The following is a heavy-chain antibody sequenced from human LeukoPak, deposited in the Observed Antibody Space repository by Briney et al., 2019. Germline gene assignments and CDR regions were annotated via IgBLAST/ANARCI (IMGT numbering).Heavy chain of an antibody. CDR2: ISYDGSNK. CDR1: GFTFSSYG. CDR3: AKGEDYGDLDY. V-gene: IGHV3-30*18. Sequence: GGSLRPSCAASGFTFSSYGMHWVRQAPGKGLEWVAVISYDGSNKYYADSVKGRFTISRDNSKNTLYLQMNSLRAEDTAVYYCAKGEDYGDLDYWGQGTLVTVSS. J-gene: IGHJ4*02. D-gene: IGHD4-17*01.